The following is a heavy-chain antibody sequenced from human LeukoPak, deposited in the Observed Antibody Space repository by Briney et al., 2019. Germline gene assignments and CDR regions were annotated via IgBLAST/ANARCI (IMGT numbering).Heavy chain of an antibody. V-gene: IGHV1-69*04. D-gene: IGHD1-7*01. Sequence: RASVKASCNASGGTFSSYAISWVRQAPGQGLEWMGRIIPILGIANYAQKFQGRVTITADKSTSTAYMELSSLRSEDTAVYYCAGGTSYYFDYWGQGTLVTVSS. CDR3: AGGTSYYFDY. CDR1: GGTFSSYA. J-gene: IGHJ4*02. CDR2: IIPILGIA.